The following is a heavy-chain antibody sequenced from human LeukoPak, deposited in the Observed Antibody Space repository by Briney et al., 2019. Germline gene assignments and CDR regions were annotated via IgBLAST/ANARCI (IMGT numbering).Heavy chain of an antibody. CDR3: ARDALVGMDV. CDR1: GFTYDDYG. J-gene: IGHJ6*04. CDR2: INWNGGST. Sequence: GGSLRLSCAASGFTYDDYGMSWVRHAPGKGLEWVSGINWNGGSTGHADSVKGRFTISRDNAKNSLYLQMNSLRAEGTALYYCARDALVGMDVWGKGTTVTVSS. V-gene: IGHV3-20*04.